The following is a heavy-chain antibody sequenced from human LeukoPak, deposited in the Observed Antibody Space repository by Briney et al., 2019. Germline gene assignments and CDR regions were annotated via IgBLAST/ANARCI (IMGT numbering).Heavy chain of an antibody. D-gene: IGHD2-2*01. CDR3: ARELVVPAAIGGVLGRPYYYYGMDV. V-gene: IGHV4-39*02. CDR2: IYYSGST. CDR1: GGSISSSSYY. J-gene: IGHJ6*02. Sequence: TPSETLSLTCTVSGGSISSSSYYWGWIRQPPGKGLEWIGSIYYSGSTYYNPSLKSRVTISVDTSKNQFSLKLSSVTAADTAVYYCARELVVPAAIGGVLGRPYYYYGMDVWGQGTTVTVSS.